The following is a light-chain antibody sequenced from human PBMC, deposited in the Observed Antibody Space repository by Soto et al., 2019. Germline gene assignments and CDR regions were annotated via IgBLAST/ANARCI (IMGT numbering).Light chain of an antibody. Sequence: EKVMTQSPATLSVSPGERATLSCRASQSVGSNLAWYQQKPGQAPRLRIYGASTRATGIPARFSGSGSGTEFTLTISSLQSEDFAVYYCQQYNNWPLTFGGGTKVEIK. CDR3: QQYNNWPLT. V-gene: IGKV3-15*01. CDR1: QSVGSN. J-gene: IGKJ4*01. CDR2: GAS.